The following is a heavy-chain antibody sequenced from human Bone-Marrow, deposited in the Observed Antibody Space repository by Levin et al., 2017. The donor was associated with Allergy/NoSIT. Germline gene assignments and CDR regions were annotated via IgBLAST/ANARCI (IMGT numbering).Heavy chain of an antibody. Sequence: LSLTCAASGFTFSSYAMHWVRQAPGKGLEWVAVISYDGSNKYYADSVKGRFTISRDNSKNTLYLQMNSLRAEDTAVYYCARALTDYDFWSAANPVNGPSGYGMDGWGQGTTVTVSS. CDR3: ARALTDYDFWSAANPVNGPSGYGMDG. CDR1: GFTFSSYA. CDR2: ISYDGSNK. J-gene: IGHJ6*02. V-gene: IGHV3-30-3*01. D-gene: IGHD3-3*01.